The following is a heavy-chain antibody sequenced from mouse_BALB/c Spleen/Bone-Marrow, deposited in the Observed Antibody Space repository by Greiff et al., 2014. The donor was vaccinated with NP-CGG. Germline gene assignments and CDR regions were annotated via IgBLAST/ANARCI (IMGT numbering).Heavy chain of an antibody. CDR3: ARSGYGSSYDY. Sequence: QVQLQQSGAELVRPGSSVKISCKASGYVFSTYWMNWVKQRPGQGLEWIRQIYPGDGDTNYNGKFKGTATLTADKSSSTAYMQLSSLTSEDSAVYFCARSGYGSSYDYWGQGTTLTVSS. CDR2: IYPGDGDT. CDR1: GYVFSTYW. J-gene: IGHJ2*01. D-gene: IGHD1-1*01. V-gene: IGHV1-80*01.